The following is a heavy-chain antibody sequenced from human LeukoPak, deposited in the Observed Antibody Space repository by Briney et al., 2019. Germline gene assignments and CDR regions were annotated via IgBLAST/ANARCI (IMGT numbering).Heavy chain of an antibody. Sequence: GGSLRLSCLASGFTFSTYWMSWVRQAPGKGLEWVANIRHDGGEKYYVDSVKGRFTISRDNAKSSVYLQMNSLRAEDTAVYYCARSPPAFYCSSTSCRAMDVWGKGTTVTVSS. D-gene: IGHD2-2*01. J-gene: IGHJ6*03. CDR2: IRHDGGEK. CDR1: GFTFSTYW. CDR3: ARSPPAFYCSSTSCRAMDV. V-gene: IGHV3-7*01.